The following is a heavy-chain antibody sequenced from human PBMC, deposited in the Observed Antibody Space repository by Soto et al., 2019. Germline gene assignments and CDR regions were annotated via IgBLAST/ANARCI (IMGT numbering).Heavy chain of an antibody. CDR2: IANTGHP. Sequence: EVQLEESGGGLVQRGGSLRLSCAASGFVFSSYDMHWVRHTTGAGLEWVSVIANTGHPYYSDSVKGRFTISRDNAKNAVYLQMNSLRVGDSSMYYCARVGTGGGFDIWGQGTKVTVSS. CDR3: ARVGTGGGFDI. V-gene: IGHV3-13*05. J-gene: IGHJ3*02. CDR1: GFVFSSYD. D-gene: IGHD1-1*01.